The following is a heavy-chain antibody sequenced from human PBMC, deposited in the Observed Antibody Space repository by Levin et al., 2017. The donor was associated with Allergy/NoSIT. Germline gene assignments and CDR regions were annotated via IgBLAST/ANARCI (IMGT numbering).Heavy chain of an antibody. D-gene: IGHD6-19*01. J-gene: IGHJ4*02. Sequence: SETLSLTCTVSGGSISSSSYYWGWIRQPPGKGLEWIGSIYYSGSTYYNPSLKSRVTISVDTSKNQFSLKLSSVTAADTAVYYCASHPGGIAVAGVDYWGQGTLVTVSS. CDR2: IYYSGST. CDR1: GGSISSSSYY. V-gene: IGHV4-39*01. CDR3: ASHPGGIAVAGVDY.